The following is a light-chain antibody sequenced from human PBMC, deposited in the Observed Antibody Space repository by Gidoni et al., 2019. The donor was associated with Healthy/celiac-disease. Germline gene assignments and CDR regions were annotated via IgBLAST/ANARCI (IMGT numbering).Light chain of an antibody. V-gene: IGLV3-1*01. CDR2: QDN. CDR1: KLGDKY. Sequence: SYDLTQPPSVSVSPGQTASITCSGDKLGDKYAYWYQQKPGQSPVLVIYQDNKRPSGIPERFSGSNSGNTATLTIRGTQAMDEADYYCQAWDSSTAVFGGGTKLTVL. CDR3: QAWDSSTAV. J-gene: IGLJ2*01.